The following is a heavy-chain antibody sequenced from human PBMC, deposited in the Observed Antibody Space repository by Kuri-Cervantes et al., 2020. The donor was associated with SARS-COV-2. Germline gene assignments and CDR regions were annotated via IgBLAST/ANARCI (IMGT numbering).Heavy chain of an antibody. J-gene: IGHJ6*03. CDR1: GFTFSSYS. Sequence: LSLTCAASGFTFSSYSMNWVRQAPGKGLEWVSYISSSSSTIYYADSVKGRFTISRDNAKNSLYLQMNCLRAEDTAVYYCSRTYDSSGSLYYYYYMDVWGKGTTVTVSS. V-gene: IGHV3-48*01. D-gene: IGHD3-22*01. CDR2: ISSSSSTI. CDR3: SRTYDSSGSLYYYYYMDV.